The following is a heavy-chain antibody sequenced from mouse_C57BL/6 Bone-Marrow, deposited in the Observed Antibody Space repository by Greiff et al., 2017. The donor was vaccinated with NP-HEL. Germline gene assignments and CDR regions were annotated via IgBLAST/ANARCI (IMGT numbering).Heavy chain of an antibody. CDR3: ARRGISLEAMDY. V-gene: IGHV1-52*01. CDR2: IDPSDSET. CDR1: GYTFTSYW. Sequence: QVQLQQPGAELVRPGSSVKLSCKASGYTFTSYWMHWVKQRPIQGLEWIGNIDPSDSETHYNQKFKDKATLTVDKSSSTAYMQLSSLTSEDSAVYYCARRGISLEAMDYWGQGTSVTVSS. J-gene: IGHJ4*01.